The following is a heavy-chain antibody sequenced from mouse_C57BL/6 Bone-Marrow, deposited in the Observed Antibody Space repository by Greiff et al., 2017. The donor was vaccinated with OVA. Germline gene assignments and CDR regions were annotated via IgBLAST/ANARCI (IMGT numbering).Heavy chain of an antibody. Sequence: VQLQPSGPELVKPGASVKIPCKASGYTFTDYNMDWVKQSHGKSLEWIGDINPNNGGTIYNQKFKGKATLTVDKSSSTAYMELRSLTSEDTAVYYCARTYGSLFDVWGTGTTVTVSS. J-gene: IGHJ1*03. D-gene: IGHD1-1*01. CDR2: INPNNGGT. CDR1: GYTFTDYN. CDR3: ARTYGSLFDV. V-gene: IGHV1-18*01.